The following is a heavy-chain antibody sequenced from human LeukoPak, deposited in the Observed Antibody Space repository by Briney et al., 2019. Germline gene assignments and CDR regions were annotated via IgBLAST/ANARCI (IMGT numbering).Heavy chain of an antibody. Sequence: PGGSLRLSCAASGFTFYDYAMHWLRQAPGQGLKWVSGTSWNSGSIAYADSVKGRFTISRDNAKNSLYLQMNSLRAEDTAVYYCAGVEWLYFHLTDYWGQGTLVTVSS. V-gene: IGHV3-9*01. CDR2: TSWNSGSI. CDR1: GFTFYDYA. D-gene: IGHD3-3*01. J-gene: IGHJ4*02. CDR3: AGVEWLYFHLTDY.